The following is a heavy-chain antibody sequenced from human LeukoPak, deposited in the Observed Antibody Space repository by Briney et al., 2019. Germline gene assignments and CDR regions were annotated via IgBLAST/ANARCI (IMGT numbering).Heavy chain of an antibody. CDR2: IYPGDSDT. V-gene: IGHV5-51*01. J-gene: IGHJ4*02. Sequence: GESLKISCKGSGYSFTSYWIGWVRQMPGKGLEWMGIIYPGDSDTRYSPSFQGQVTISADKSISTACLQWSSLKASDTAMYYRARARYCSGGSCYAEYWGQGTLVTVSS. CDR1: GYSFTSYW. CDR3: ARARYCSGGSCYAEY. D-gene: IGHD2-15*01.